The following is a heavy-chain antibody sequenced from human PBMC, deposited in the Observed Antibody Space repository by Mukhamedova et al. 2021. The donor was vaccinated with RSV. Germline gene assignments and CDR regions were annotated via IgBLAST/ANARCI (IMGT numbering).Heavy chain of an antibody. Sequence: GGTTEYAASVKGRFTMSRDDSKDIAYLQMNSLKTEDTAVYYCTRGLGTVIIAALDYWGRGTLVTVSS. J-gene: IGHJ4*02. CDR3: TRGLGTVIIAALDY. CDR2: GGTT. V-gene: IGHV3-49*02. D-gene: IGHD2/OR15-2a*01.